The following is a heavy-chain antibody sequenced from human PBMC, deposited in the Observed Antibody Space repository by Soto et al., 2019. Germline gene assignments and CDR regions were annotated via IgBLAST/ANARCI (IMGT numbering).Heavy chain of an antibody. CDR2: IYYSGST. CDR3: ARARGYYPYYFDY. V-gene: IGHV4-31*03. Sequence: SETLSLTCTVSGGSTSSGGYYWSWIRQHPGKGLEWIGYIYYSGSTYYNPSLKSRVTVSVDTSKNQFSLKLSSVTAADTAVYYCARARGYYPYYFDYWGQGTLVTVSS. J-gene: IGHJ4*02. D-gene: IGHD3-3*01. CDR1: GGSTSSGGYY.